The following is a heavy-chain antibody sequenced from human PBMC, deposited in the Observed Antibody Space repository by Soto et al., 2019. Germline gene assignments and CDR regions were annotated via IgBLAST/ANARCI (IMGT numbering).Heavy chain of an antibody. Sequence: QVQPQESGPGLVKPSETLSLTCTVSGGSISSYYWSWIRQPPGKGLEWIGYIYYSGSTYYNPSLKSRVTISVDTSKNQFSLKLSSVTAADTAVYYCARHYDRSWHFDYWGQGTLVTVSS. V-gene: IGHV4-59*08. D-gene: IGHD6-13*01. CDR2: IYYSGST. CDR3: ARHYDRSWHFDY. CDR1: GGSISSYY. J-gene: IGHJ4*02.